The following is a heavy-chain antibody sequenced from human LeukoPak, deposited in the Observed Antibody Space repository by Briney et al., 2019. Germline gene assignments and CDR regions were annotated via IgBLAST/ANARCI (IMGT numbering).Heavy chain of an antibody. Sequence: TSETLSLTCTVSGGSISSGDYYWSWIRQPPGKGLEWIGYIYYSGSTYYNPSLKSRVTISVDTSKNQFSLKLSSVTAADTAVYYCARGGIYDSSGYKDAFDIWGQGTMVTVSS. CDR2: IYYSGST. V-gene: IGHV4-30-4*01. J-gene: IGHJ3*02. CDR3: ARGGIYDSSGYKDAFDI. D-gene: IGHD3-22*01. CDR1: GGSISSGDYY.